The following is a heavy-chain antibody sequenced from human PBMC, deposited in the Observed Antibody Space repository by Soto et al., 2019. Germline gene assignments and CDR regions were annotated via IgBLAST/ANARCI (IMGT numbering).Heavy chain of an antibody. D-gene: IGHD6-19*01. V-gene: IGHV4-34*01. J-gene: IGHJ6*03. Sequence: SETLSLTCAVYGGSFSGDYWSWIRQPPGKGLEWIGEINHSGSTNYNPSLKSRVTISVDTSKNQFSLKLSSVTAADTAVYYCARRGWSQYYYYMDVWGKGTTVTVSS. CDR3: ARRGWSQYYYYMDV. CDR2: INHSGST. CDR1: GGSFSGDY.